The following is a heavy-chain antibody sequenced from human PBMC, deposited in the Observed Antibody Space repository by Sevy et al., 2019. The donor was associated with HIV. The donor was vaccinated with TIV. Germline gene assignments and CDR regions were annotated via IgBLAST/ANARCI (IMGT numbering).Heavy chain of an antibody. CDR1: EFTFSRYW. CDR2: INQDGSQK. CDR3: ARAGPLGDLDHFDR. Sequence: GGSLRLSCATSEFTFSRYWMTWVRQAPGKGLEWVVYINQDGSQKSYVDSVKGRFTISRVNSKNSLFLQMNSLRAEDTAVYYCARAGPLGDLDHFDRWGQGTLVTVSS. J-gene: IGHJ4*02. D-gene: IGHD2-21*01. V-gene: IGHV3-7*03.